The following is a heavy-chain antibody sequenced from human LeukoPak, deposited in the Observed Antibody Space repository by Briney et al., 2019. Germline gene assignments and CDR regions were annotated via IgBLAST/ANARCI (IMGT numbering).Heavy chain of an antibody. J-gene: IGHJ4*02. Sequence: GGSLRLSCAASGFTFSGYAMTWVRQAPGEGLEWVSVISASAYTTYYADSVKGPFTISRDNSKNTLYLQMNSLTAEDTAIYYCAKNLRYTGSWQYDYWGQGTLVTVSS. V-gene: IGHV3-23*01. D-gene: IGHD1-26*01. CDR1: GFTFSGYA. CDR3: AKNLRYTGSWQYDY. CDR2: ISASAYTT.